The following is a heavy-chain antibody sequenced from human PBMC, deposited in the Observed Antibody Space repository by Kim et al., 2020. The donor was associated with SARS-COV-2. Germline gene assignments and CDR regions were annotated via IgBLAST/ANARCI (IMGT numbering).Heavy chain of an antibody. Sequence: SPSDNPSLKSRVTISVDTSKNQFSLKLSSVTAADTAVYYCARTYNWNYFDYWGQGTLVTVSS. V-gene: IGHV4-59*01. CDR2: SP. D-gene: IGHD1-1*01. CDR3: ARTYNWNYFDY. J-gene: IGHJ4*02.